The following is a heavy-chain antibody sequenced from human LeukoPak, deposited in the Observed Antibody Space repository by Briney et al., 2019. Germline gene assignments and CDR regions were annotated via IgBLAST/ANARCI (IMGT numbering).Heavy chain of an antibody. CDR1: GGTFSGYY. CDR3: ARVLSIVVVPGATFWFAP. D-gene: IGHD2-2*01. V-gene: IGHV4-34*01. CDR2: VNHSGST. Sequence: SETLSFTASVYGGTFSGYYWSWIRQPPGKGLKWIGDVNHSGSTNYNPSLKSRVTISVDTSKNQFSLKLSSVTAADTAVYHCARVLSIVVVPGATFWFAPWGQATLVTVSS. J-gene: IGHJ5*02.